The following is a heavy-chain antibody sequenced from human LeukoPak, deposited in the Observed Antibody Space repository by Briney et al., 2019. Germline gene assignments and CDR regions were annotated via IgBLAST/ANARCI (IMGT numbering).Heavy chain of an antibody. J-gene: IGHJ3*02. CDR2: ISGFRGNT. D-gene: IGHD3-22*01. CDR1: GYTFSSYG. CDR3: ARDFFSYDGTENNYEDTFDI. V-gene: IGHV1-18*01. Sequence: ASVKVSCKASGYTFSSYGLSWVRQAPGQGLEWMRWISGFRGNTNYAQKFRGRVTMTTDTSTTTAYMELRSLNSDDTAVYYCARDFFSYDGTENNYEDTFDIWGQGTMVTVSS.